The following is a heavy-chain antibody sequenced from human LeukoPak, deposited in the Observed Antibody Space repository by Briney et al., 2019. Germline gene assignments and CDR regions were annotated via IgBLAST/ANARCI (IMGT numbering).Heavy chain of an antibody. CDR2: INSDGGNR. D-gene: IGHD6-13*01. CDR1: GFTFSIYG. Sequence: GGSLRLSCEASGFTFSIYGMHWVRQGPGKGLVWVSRINSDGGNRRYADSVKGRFTISRDNAKNTLYLQMNSLRAEDTAVYYCVREGTAAEFDYWGQGNLVTVSS. CDR3: VREGTAAEFDY. V-gene: IGHV3-74*01. J-gene: IGHJ4*02.